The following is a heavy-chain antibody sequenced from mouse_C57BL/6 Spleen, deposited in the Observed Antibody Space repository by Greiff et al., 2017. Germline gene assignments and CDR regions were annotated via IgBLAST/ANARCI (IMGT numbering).Heavy chain of an antibody. CDR3: ARRYCAYAMDY. CDR2: IDPSDGYT. CDR1: GFTFTSYW. V-gene: IGHV1-69*01. J-gene: IGHJ4*01. D-gene: IGHD1-1*01. Sequence: QVQLQQPGAELVMPGASVKLSCKASGFTFTSYWMHWVKQRPGQGLEWIGEIDPSDGYTKYNQKFKGKSTLTVDKSSRTANMQLSSLTSEDSAVYYCARRYCAYAMDYWGQGTSVTVSS.